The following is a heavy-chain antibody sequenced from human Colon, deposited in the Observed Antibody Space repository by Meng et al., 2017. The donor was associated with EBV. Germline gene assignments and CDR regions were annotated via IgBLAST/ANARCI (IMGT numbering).Heavy chain of an antibody. D-gene: IGHD3-10*01. CDR2: IYHGVNI. CDR3: VRDTRRGGGWFDP. V-gene: IGHV4-30-2*01. CDR1: GDSITSGDYP. J-gene: IGHJ5*02. Sequence: QVQVPASVQGLVRPAQTLSLTCAVSGDSITSGDYPWTWIRQPPGKGLEWIGYIYHGVNIYYTPSLRSRVTISVDKSRNQFSLKLTSVSAADTAVYYCVRDTRRGGGWFDPWGQGTLVTVSS.